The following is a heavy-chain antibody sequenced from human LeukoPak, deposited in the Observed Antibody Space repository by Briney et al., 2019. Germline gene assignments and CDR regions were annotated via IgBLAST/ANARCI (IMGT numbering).Heavy chain of an antibody. CDR1: GGSFTGYY. D-gene: IGHD4-11*01. CDR3: ARDMTTPPGAYDY. V-gene: IGHV4-34*01. J-gene: IGHJ4*02. Sequence: PSETLSLTCAVSGGSFTGYYWSWIRQSPGKGLEWIGEISHAGSTTYNPSLKSRVIISLDTSKNHVSLSLSSLTAADTAVYYCARDMTTPPGAYDYWGQGALVTVSS. CDR2: ISHAGST.